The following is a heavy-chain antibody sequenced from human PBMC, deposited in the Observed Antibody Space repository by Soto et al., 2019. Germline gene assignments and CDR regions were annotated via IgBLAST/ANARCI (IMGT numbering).Heavy chain of an antibody. Sequence: SETLSLTCAVSGGSISSGHWWSWVRQAPEKGLEWIGETYHSGNTNYNPSLKGRVTISIDKSKNQFSLKVTSVTAATTAVYFCARVMGVASVGPLDYWGPGTLVTVSS. V-gene: IGHV4-4*02. CDR1: GGSISSGHW. D-gene: IGHD2-21*01. J-gene: IGHJ4*02. CDR3: ARVMGVASVGPLDY. CDR2: TYHSGNT.